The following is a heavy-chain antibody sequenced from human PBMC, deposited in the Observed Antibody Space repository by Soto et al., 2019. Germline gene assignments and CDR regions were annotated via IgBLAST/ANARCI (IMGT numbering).Heavy chain of an antibody. D-gene: IGHD3-3*01. CDR1: GGYVSSGSYY. CDR2: IYYSGST. CDR3: ARDRITIFGVVSRYYYYGMDV. Sequence: SETLSLTCTVSGGYVSSGSYYWSWIRQPPGKGLEWIGYIYYSGSTTYNPSPKSRVTISVDTSKNQFSLKLSSVTAADTAVYYCARDRITIFGVVSRYYYYGMDVWGQGTTVTVSS. V-gene: IGHV4-61*01. J-gene: IGHJ6*02.